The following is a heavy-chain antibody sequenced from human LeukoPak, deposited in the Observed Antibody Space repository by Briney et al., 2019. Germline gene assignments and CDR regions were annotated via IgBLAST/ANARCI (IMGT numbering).Heavy chain of an antibody. CDR3: AKGGYCSSTRCYVGWFDP. J-gene: IGHJ5*02. D-gene: IGHD2-2*01. Sequence: GGSLRLSCAASGVTFSSYVMSWVRQAPGKGLEWVSVICGGGGSTYYADSVKGRITISRDNSKKTLLMQMNSLRAEDTDVYYCAKGGYCSSTRCYVGWFDPWGQGTLVTVSS. V-gene: IGHV3-23*01. CDR1: GVTFSSYV. CDR2: ICGGGGST.